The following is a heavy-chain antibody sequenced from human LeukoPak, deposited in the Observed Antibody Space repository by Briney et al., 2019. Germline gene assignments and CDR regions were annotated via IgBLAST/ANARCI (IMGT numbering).Heavy chain of an antibody. CDR1: GFTFDDYA. CDR3: AKGRADSKLQSHLFYYYYYMDV. D-gene: IGHD2-21*01. J-gene: IGHJ6*03. Sequence: GGSLRLSCAASGFTFDDYAMHWVRQAPGKGLEWVSLISWDGGSTYYADSVKGRFTISRDNSKNSLYLQMNSLRAEDTALYYCAKGRADSKLQSHLFYYYYYMDVWGKGTTVTVSS. CDR2: ISWDGGST. V-gene: IGHV3-43D*03.